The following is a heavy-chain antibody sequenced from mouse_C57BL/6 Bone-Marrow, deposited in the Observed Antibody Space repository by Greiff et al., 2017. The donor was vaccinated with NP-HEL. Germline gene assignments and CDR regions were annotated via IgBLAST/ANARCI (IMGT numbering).Heavy chain of an antibody. D-gene: IGHD1-1*01. CDR2: ISDGGSYT. Sequence: VQLKESGGGLVKPGGSLKLSCAASGFTFSSYAMSWVRQTPEKRLEWVATISDGGSYTYYPDNVKGRFTISRDNAKNNLYLQMSHLKSEDTAMYYCARERATYYGRSYGYFDVWGTGTTVTVSS. CDR3: ARERATYYGRSYGYFDV. CDR1: GFTFSSYA. V-gene: IGHV5-4*01. J-gene: IGHJ1*03.